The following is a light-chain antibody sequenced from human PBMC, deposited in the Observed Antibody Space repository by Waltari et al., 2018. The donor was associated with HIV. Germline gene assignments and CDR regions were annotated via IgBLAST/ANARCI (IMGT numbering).Light chain of an antibody. Sequence: SYELTQPPSVSVSPGQTASITCSGDKLGDKYACWYQQKPGQSPVLVIDQDSKRPSGIPERFSGSNSGNTATLTISGTQAMDEADYYCRAWDSSTAVFGGGTKLTVL. CDR3: RAWDSSTAV. J-gene: IGLJ2*01. V-gene: IGLV3-1*01. CDR1: KLGDKY. CDR2: QDS.